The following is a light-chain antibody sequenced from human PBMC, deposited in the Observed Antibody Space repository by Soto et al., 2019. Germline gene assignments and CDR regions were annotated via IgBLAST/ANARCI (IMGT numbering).Light chain of an antibody. Sequence: IQMPQSRSARSSPAGARVTITCRASQSITSYLNWYLQKPGKAPELLIHAASRLQSGVPSRFSGSGSGTDFTLTISSLQPEDFATYYCQQTYGTPQTFGQGTKVDIK. CDR1: QSITSY. CDR2: AAS. J-gene: IGKJ1*01. V-gene: IGKV1-39*01. CDR3: QQTYGTPQT.